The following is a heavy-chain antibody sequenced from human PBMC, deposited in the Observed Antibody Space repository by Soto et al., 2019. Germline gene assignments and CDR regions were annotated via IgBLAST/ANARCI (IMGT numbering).Heavy chain of an antibody. CDR2: IYYSGST. V-gene: IGHV4-59*01. Sequence: SETLSLTCTVSGGSISSYYWRWIRQPPGKGLEWIGYIYYSGSTNYNPSLKSRVTISVDTSKNQFSLKLSSVTAADTAVYYCARGGYSYGFGFDYWGQGTLLTVSS. D-gene: IGHD5-18*01. CDR1: GGSISSYY. J-gene: IGHJ4*02. CDR3: ARGGYSYGFGFDY.